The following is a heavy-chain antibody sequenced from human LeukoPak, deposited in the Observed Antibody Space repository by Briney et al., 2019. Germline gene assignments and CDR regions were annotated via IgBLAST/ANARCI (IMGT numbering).Heavy chain of an antibody. J-gene: IGHJ4*02. D-gene: IGHD6-13*01. V-gene: IGHV1-18*01. CDR3: ARDLVIAAAGINFDY. CDR2: ISAYNGNT. CDR1: GYTFTSYG. Sequence: ASVKVSCKASGYTFTSYGISWVRQAPGQGLEWMGWISAYNGNTHYAQKLQGRVTMTTDTSTSAAYMELRSLRSDDTAVYYCARDLVIAAAGINFDYWGQGTLVTVSS.